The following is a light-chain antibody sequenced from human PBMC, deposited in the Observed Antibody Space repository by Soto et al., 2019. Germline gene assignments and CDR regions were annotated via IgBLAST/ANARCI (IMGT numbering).Light chain of an antibody. J-gene: IGLJ2*01. CDR3: SSYASGSTSVL. CDR2: EGN. CDR1: SSDVGGYNL. V-gene: IGLV2-23*01. Sequence: QSALTQPASVSGSPGQSITISCTGTSSDVGGYNLVSWYQQYPGKAPKLMIYEGNKRPSGVSNRFSGSKSGNTASLTISGLQAEDEADYYCSSYASGSTSVLFGGGTKLTVL.